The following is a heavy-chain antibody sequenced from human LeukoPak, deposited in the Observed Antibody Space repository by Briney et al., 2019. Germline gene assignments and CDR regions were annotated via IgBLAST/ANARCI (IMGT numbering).Heavy chain of an antibody. Sequence: PGGSLRLSCAASGFTFRTFGMHWVRQAPGKGLEWVAVISYDGSNKYYADSVKGRFTISRDNSKNTLYLQMNSLRAEDTAVYYCARSFFSGSGEDAFDIWGQGTMVTVSS. CDR1: GFTFRTFG. CDR3: ARSFFSGSGEDAFDI. V-gene: IGHV3-30*19. D-gene: IGHD2/OR15-2a*01. J-gene: IGHJ3*02. CDR2: ISYDGSNK.